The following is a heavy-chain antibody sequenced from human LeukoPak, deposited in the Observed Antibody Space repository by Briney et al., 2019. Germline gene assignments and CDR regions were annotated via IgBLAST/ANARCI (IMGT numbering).Heavy chain of an antibody. D-gene: IGHD6-19*01. J-gene: IGHJ4*02. Sequence: SETLSLTCTVSGGSISSYYWSWIRQPPGKGLEWIGYIYYSGSTNYNPSLKSRVTISVDTSKNQFSLKLSSVTAADTAVYYCARGGHSSGWTFDYWGQGTLVTVSS. V-gene: IGHV4-59*01. CDR3: ARGGHSSGWTFDY. CDR2: IYYSGST. CDR1: GGSISSYY.